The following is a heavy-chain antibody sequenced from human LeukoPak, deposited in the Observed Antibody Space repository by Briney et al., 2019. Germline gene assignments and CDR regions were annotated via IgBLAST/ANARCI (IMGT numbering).Heavy chain of an antibody. D-gene: IGHD4-23*01. CDR1: GLTFDDYA. CDR3: AKEIGYGSNSGAFDM. V-gene: IGHV3-9*01. Sequence: GRSLRLSCAASGLTFDDYAMHWVSRALGKGLEWVSRISWNSGSIGYADSVKGRFTISRDNAKNSRYLQMNSLRAEDTALYYCAKEIGYGSNSGAFDMGGQGTMVTVPS. J-gene: IGHJ3*02. CDR2: ISWNSGSI.